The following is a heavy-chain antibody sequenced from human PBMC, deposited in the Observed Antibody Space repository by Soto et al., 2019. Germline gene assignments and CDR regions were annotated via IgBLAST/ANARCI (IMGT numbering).Heavy chain of an antibody. J-gene: IGHJ4*02. CDR1: GFTVSANY. V-gene: IGHV3-66*01. D-gene: IGHD3-3*01. CDR3: ARDRRDGDTI. Sequence: PGGSLRLSCAASGFTVSANYMSWFRQAPGKGLEWVSVIYSGGSIYYADSVQGRFTISRDNSKNTLYLQMYSLRAEDTDVYYCARDRRDGDTIWGQGALVTVS. CDR2: IYSGGSI.